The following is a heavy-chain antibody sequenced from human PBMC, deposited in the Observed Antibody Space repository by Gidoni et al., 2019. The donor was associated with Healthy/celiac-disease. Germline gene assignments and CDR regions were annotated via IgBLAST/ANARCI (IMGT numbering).Heavy chain of an antibody. Sequence: QVQLVVSGGGVVQPGRSLRLSCAASGFTFSSYGMHWVRQAPGQGLEWVAVIWYDGSNKYYADSVKGRFTISRDNSKNTLYLQMNSLRAEDTAVYYCARDNGSGSYIKCIDYWGQGTLVTVSS. CDR2: IWYDGSNK. CDR3: ARDNGSGSYIKCIDY. J-gene: IGHJ4*02. CDR1: GFTFSSYG. V-gene: IGHV3-33*01. D-gene: IGHD3-10*01.